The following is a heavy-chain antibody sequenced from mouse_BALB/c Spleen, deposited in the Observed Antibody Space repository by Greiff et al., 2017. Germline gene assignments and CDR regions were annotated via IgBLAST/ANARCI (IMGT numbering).Heavy chain of an antibody. Sequence: QVQLKESGPGLVAPSQSLSITCTVSGFSLTGYGVNWVRQPPGKGLEWLGMIWGDGSTDYNSALKSRLSISKDNSKSQVFLKMNSLQTDDTARYYCARDCYDYDGSYYFDYWGQGTTLTVSS. CDR3: ARDCYDYDGSYYFDY. J-gene: IGHJ2*01. D-gene: IGHD2-4*01. CDR2: IWGDGST. V-gene: IGHV2-6-7*01. CDR1: GFSLTGYG.